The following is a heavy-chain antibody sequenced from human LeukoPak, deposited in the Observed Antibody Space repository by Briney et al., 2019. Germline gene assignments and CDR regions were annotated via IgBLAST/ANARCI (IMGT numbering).Heavy chain of an antibody. V-gene: IGHV1-69*05. D-gene: IGHD1-26*01. J-gene: IGHJ5*02. CDR2: IIPIFGTA. Sequence: SVKVSCKASGGTFSSYAISWVRQAPGQGLEWMGGIIPIFGTAHYAQKFQGRVTITTDESTSTAYMELSSLRSEDTAVYYCARTSIVGARFDPWGQGTLVTVSS. CDR1: GGTFSSYA. CDR3: ARTSIVGARFDP.